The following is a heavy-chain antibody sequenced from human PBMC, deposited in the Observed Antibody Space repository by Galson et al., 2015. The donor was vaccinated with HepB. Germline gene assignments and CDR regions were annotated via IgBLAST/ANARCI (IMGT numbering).Heavy chain of an antibody. Sequence: SLRLSCAASEFTFSSYWMHWVRQAPGKGLVWVSRINSDGSSTSYADSVKGRFTISRDNAKNTLYLQMNSLRAEDTAVYYCARKGAVAGTFDYWGQGTLVTVSS. V-gene: IGHV3-74*01. CDR1: EFTFSSYW. J-gene: IGHJ4*02. CDR3: ARKGAVAGTFDY. CDR2: INSDGSST. D-gene: IGHD6-19*01.